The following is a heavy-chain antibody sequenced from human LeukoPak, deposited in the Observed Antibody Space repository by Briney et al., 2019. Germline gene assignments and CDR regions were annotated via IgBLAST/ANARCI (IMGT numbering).Heavy chain of an antibody. CDR2: MNPNSGNT. J-gene: IGHJ2*01. Sequence: ASVKVSCKASGYTFTSYDINWVRQATGQGLEWMGWMNPNSGNTGYAQKFQGRVTMTRNTSISTAYMELSGLRSEDTAVYYCARARGEQWPDPSWYFDLWGRGTLVTVSS. V-gene: IGHV1-8*01. CDR3: ARARGEQWPDPSWYFDL. D-gene: IGHD6-19*01. CDR1: GYTFTSYD.